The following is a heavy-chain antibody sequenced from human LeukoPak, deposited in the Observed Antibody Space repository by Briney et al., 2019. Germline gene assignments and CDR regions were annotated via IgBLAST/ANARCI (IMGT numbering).Heavy chain of an antibody. CDR2: ISWNSGNI. CDR1: GFTFSSYA. Sequence: PGGSLRLSCAASGFTFSSYAMSWVRQAPGKGLEWVSGISWNSGNIDYADSVKGRFTISRDNAKNSLYLQMNSLRPEDTALYYCVKALAPGLATPVTYYFDYWGQGTLVTVSS. D-gene: IGHD6-13*01. J-gene: IGHJ4*02. V-gene: IGHV3-9*01. CDR3: VKALAPGLATPVTYYFDY.